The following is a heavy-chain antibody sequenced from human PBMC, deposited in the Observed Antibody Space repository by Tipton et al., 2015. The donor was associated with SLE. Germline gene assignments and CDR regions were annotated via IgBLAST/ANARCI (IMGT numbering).Heavy chain of an antibody. CDR2: IYSGGST. V-gene: IGHV3-53*04. Sequence: SLRLSCAASGFTVNSNYMSWVRQAPGKGLEWVSVIYSGGSTYYADSVKGRFTISRHNSKNTLYLQMNSLRAEDTAVYYCARDHLGHYYDSSGGSVEGMDAFDIWGQGTMVTVSS. D-gene: IGHD3-22*01. CDR3: ARDHLGHYYDSSGGSVEGMDAFDI. J-gene: IGHJ3*02. CDR1: GFTVNSNY.